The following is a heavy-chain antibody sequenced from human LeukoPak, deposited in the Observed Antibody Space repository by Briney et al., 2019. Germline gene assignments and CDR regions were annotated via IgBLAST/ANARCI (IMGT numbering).Heavy chain of an antibody. CDR3: ARGNSRFENYMDV. D-gene: IGHD2/OR15-2a*01. CDR1: GFTVSSNY. V-gene: IGHV3-53*01. CDR2: IYSGGST. Sequence: PGGSLRLSCAASGFTVSSNYMSWVRQAPGKGLEWVSVIYSGGSTYYADSVKGRFTISRDNSKNTLYLQMNSLRAEDTAVYYCARGNSRFENYMDVWGKGTTVTVSS. J-gene: IGHJ6*03.